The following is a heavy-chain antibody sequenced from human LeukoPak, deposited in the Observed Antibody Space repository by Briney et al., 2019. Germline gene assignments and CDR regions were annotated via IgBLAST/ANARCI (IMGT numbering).Heavy chain of an antibody. D-gene: IGHD5-12*01. V-gene: IGHV1-69*13. CDR2: IIPIFGTA. CDR3: ARGIVATIDHYYYYMDV. CDR1: GGTFSSYA. Sequence: SVKVSCKASGGTFSSYAISWVRQAPGQGLEWMGGIIPIFGTANYAQKFQGRVTITADESTSTAYMELSSLRSEDTAAYYCARGIVATIDHYYYYMDVWGKGTTVTVSS. J-gene: IGHJ6*03.